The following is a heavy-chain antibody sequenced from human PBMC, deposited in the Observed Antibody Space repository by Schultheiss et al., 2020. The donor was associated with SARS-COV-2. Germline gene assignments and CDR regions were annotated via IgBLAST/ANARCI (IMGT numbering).Heavy chain of an antibody. D-gene: IGHD2-15*01. CDR2: ISSSGSTI. J-gene: IGHJ3*02. V-gene: IGHV3-11*01. Sequence: GESLKISCAASGFTFSDYYMSWIRQAPGKGLEWVSYISSSGSTIYYADSVKGRFTISRDNAKNSLYLQMNSLRAEDTAVYYCAKEKADCSGGSCYYDAFDIWGQGTMVTVSS. CDR3: AKEKADCSGGSCYYDAFDI. CDR1: GFTFSDYY.